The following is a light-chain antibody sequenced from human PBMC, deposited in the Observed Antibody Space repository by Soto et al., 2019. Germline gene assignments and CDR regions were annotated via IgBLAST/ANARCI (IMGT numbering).Light chain of an antibody. CDR1: SGDVDAFDY. CDR2: EVS. CDR3: TSFTTSSTQV. Sequence: QAALSQPGSVSGSPGQSITISCTGTSGDVDAFDYVSCYQQHPGKAPKLIIFEVSDRPSGVSDRFSGSKSGSTASLTISGLQAEDEADYFCTSFTTSSTQVFGTGTKGTV. J-gene: IGLJ1*01. V-gene: IGLV2-14*01.